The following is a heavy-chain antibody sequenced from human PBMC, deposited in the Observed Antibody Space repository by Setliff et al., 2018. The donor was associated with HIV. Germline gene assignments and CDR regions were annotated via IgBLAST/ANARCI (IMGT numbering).Heavy chain of an antibody. CDR2: IYSTGDT. CDR3: ARVRLTMIMMVDYFDQ. Sequence: SETLSLTCTVSGGSISSTSYYWSWIRQPPGKGLEWVGHIYSTGDTNYNPSLKSRVTLSADTSKNQLSLSLTSVTAADTAVYYCARVRLTMIMMVDYFDQWGQGTLVTVSS. V-gene: IGHV4-61*05. D-gene: IGHD3-22*01. J-gene: IGHJ4*02. CDR1: GGSISSTSYY.